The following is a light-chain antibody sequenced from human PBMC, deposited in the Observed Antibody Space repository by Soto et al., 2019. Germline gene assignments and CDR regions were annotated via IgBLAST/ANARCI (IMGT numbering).Light chain of an antibody. CDR1: SSDVGGSKY. V-gene: IGLV2-8*01. J-gene: IGLJ1*01. Sequence: QSALTQPPSASGSPGQSVTISCTGTSSDVGGSKYVSWYQQHPGKAPKLIIYEVSERPSGVPDRFSGSKSGNTASLTVSGLQAEDDAHYYCNSYAGTSNVFGTGTKVTVL. CDR3: NSYAGTSNV. CDR2: EVS.